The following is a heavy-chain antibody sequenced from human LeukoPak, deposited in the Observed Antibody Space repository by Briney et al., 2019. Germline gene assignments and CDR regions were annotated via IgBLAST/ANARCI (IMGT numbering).Heavy chain of an antibody. CDR1: GFTFSSYS. V-gene: IGHV3-48*02. CDR2: ISSSSNTT. CDR3: VTDTPMGGLFAY. D-gene: IGHD5-18*01. Sequence: PGGSLRLSCAASGFTFSSYSMNWVRQAPGKGLEWVSYISSSSNTTYYADSVKGRFTITRDNAKNSLYLQMNSLRDEDTALYYCVTDTPMGGLFAYWVQATMLTVPS. J-gene: IGHJ4*02.